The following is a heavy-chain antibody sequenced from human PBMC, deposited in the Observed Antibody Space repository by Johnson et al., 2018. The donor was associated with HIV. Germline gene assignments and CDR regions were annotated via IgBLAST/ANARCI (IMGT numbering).Heavy chain of an antibody. V-gene: IGHV3-11*01. J-gene: IGHJ3*02. CDR1: GFTFSAYY. CDR3: ARPLTGYSSGWHTGAGAFDI. CDR2: ISSSGSII. D-gene: IGHD6-19*01. Sequence: QVQLVESGGGLVKPGGSLRLSCAAPGFTFSAYYMSWIRQAPGKGLECLSYISSSGSIIYYTDSVKGRFTISRDNAKNSLYLQMNSLKAEDTALYYCARPLTGYSSGWHTGAGAFDIWGQGTMVTVSS.